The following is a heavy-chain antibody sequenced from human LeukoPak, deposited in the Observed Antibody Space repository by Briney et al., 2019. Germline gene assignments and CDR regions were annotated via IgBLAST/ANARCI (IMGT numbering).Heavy chain of an antibody. CDR1: GFTFSDYY. Sequence: KPGGSLRLSCAASGFTFSDYYMSWIRQAPGKGLEWVSYISSSGSTLYYADSVKGRITISRDNAKNSLYLQMNSLRAEDTAVYYCARGVGMVRGVIRNPNWFDPWGQGTLVTVSS. D-gene: IGHD3-10*01. J-gene: IGHJ5*02. CDR2: ISSSGSTL. CDR3: ARGVGMVRGVIRNPNWFDP. V-gene: IGHV3-11*01.